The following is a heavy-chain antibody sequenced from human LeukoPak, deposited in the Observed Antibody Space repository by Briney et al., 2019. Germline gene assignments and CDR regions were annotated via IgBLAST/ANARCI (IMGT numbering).Heavy chain of an antibody. D-gene: IGHD3-16*01. J-gene: IGHJ4*02. V-gene: IGHV3-15*01. CDR3: TTGLIRRYRDY. Sequence: GGSPRLSCAASGFTFSNAWMSWVRQAPGKGLEWVGRIKSKTDGGTTDYAAPVKGRFTISRDDSKNTLYLQMNSLKTEDTAVYYCTTGLIRRYRDYWGQGTLVTVSS. CDR2: IKSKTDGGTT. CDR1: GFTFSNAW.